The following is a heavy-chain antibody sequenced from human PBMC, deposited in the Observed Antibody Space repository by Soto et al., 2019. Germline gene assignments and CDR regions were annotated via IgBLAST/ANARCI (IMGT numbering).Heavy chain of an antibody. D-gene: IGHD3-3*01. CDR3: ASGTNTIFGVVTHFDY. CDR2: INHSGSA. J-gene: IGHJ4*02. Sequence: SETLSRTCAVDGGSFSGYYWSWIRQPPGKGLEWIGEINHSGSANYNTSLKSRVTISVDTSKNQFSLKLSYVTAADTAVYYCASGTNTIFGVVTHFDYWGQRTLVTVSS. V-gene: IGHV4-34*01. CDR1: GGSFSGYY.